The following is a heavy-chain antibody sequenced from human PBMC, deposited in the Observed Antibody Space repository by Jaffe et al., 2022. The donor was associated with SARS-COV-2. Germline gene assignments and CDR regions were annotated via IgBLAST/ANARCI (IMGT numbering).Heavy chain of an antibody. CDR1: GGSFSGYY. CDR2: INHSGST. J-gene: IGHJ6*04. V-gene: IGHV4-34*01. CDR3: ASLDACSSTSCYAGNV. Sequence: QVQLQQWGAGLLKPSETLSLTCAVYGGSFSGYYWSWIRQPPGKGLEWIGEINHSGSTNYNPSLKSRVTISVDTSKNQFSLKLSSVTAADTAVYYCASLDACSSTSCYAGNVWGKGTTVTVSS. D-gene: IGHD2-2*01.